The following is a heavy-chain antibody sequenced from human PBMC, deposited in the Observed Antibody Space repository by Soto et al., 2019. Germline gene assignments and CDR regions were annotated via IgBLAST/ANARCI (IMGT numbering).Heavy chain of an antibody. V-gene: IGHV4-59*01. CDR2: IYYSGST. D-gene: IGHD5-18*01. Sequence: SETLSLTCPVSYGSISSYYWSWIRQPPGKGLEWIGYIYYSGSTNYNPSLKSRVTISVDTSKNQFSLKLISVTAADTAVYYCARGGGDSYGYFLGSADYDYYGMDDWGQGTTVNVSS. CDR3: ARGGGDSYGYFLGSADYDYYGMDD. CDR1: YGSISSYY. J-gene: IGHJ6*02.